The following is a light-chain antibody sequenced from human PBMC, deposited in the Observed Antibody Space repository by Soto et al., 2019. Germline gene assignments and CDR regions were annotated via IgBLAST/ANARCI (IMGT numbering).Light chain of an antibody. CDR3: QQGKTFPFT. CDR1: HGVSGW. V-gene: IGKV1-12*01. CDR2: TVS. J-gene: IGKJ3*01. Sequence: IPMTQSPSSVSASVGDTVTLSCQTSHGVSGWLAWYQQKPGKAPTLLIYTVSNLQSGVPSRFSGSGSGTDFSLTITNLQPEDVATYFCQQGKTFPFTFGPGTKVEVK.